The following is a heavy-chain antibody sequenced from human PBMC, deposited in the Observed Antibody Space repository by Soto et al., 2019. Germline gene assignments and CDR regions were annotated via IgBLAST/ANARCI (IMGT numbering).Heavy chain of an antibody. V-gene: IGHV3-74*01. Sequence: GGSLRLSCAASGFTFSSYWMHWVRQAPGKGLVWVSRINSDGSSTSYADSVKGRFTISRDNAKNTLYLQMNSLRAEDTAVYYCAKTGYSSGWGAFDIWGQGTMVTVSS. CDR2: INSDGSST. J-gene: IGHJ3*02. D-gene: IGHD6-19*01. CDR1: GFTFSSYW. CDR3: AKTGYSSGWGAFDI.